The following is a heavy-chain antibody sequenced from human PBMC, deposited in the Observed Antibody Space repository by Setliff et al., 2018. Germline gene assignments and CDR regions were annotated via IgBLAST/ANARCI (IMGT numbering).Heavy chain of an antibody. V-gene: IGHV4-39*07. CDR3: ARVRYSGSYGYYYYYMDV. J-gene: IGHJ6*03. CDR2: MHYSGRA. Sequence: TLSLTCTVSGASVSSRSYYWGWIRQPPGKGLEWIGSMHYSGRAYYSSSLKSRVTMSVDTSKNQFSLKLSSVTAADTAVYYCARVRYSGSYGYYYYYMDVWGKGTTVTVSS. D-gene: IGHD1-26*01. CDR1: GASVSSRSYY.